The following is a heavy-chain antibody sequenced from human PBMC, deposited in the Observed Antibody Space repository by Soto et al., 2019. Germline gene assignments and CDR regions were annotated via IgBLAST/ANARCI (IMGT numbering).Heavy chain of an antibody. CDR3: ARQGPDMAVTQV. V-gene: IGHV5-51*01. CDR2: INPGDSDT. Sequence: GESLKISCKGSGYSFTTCWIGWVRQMPGKGLEWMAIINPGDSDTRYSPSFQGHVTISVDKSISTAYLHWSSLKASDTAMYYCARQGPDMAVTQVRGQGTMVTVSS. J-gene: IGHJ3*01. CDR1: GYSFTTCW. D-gene: IGHD2-15*01.